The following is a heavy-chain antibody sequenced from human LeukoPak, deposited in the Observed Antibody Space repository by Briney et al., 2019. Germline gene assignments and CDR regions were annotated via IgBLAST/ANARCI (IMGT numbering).Heavy chain of an antibody. CDR1: GGSISSYC. J-gene: IGHJ3*02. V-gene: IGHV4-59*01. CDR3: ARYRNEALFAFDI. CDR2: IYYSGST. Sequence: SETLSLTCTVSGGSISSYCWSWIRQPPGKGLEWIGYIYYSGSTNYNPSLKSRFTISVDTSKNQFSLKLSSVTAADTAVYYCARYRNEALFAFDIWGQGTMVTVSS. D-gene: IGHD1-14*01.